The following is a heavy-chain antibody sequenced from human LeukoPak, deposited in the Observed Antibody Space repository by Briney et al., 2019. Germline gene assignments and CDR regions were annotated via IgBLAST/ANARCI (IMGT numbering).Heavy chain of an antibody. CDR1: GYTFTTYA. Sequence: ASVKVSCKTSGYTFTTYAIHWVRQAPGQKLEWMGWINAGNGHTKYSEKFQGRVTITRDTSASTAYMELSSLRSEDTAAYHCAREGRGSGSYWFDCWGQGTLVTVSS. CDR2: INAGNGHT. J-gene: IGHJ4*02. D-gene: IGHD3-10*01. V-gene: IGHV1-3*01. CDR3: AREGRGSGSYWFDC.